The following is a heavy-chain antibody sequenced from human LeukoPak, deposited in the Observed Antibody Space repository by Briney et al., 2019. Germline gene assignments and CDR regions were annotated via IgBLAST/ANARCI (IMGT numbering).Heavy chain of an antibody. D-gene: IGHD3-22*01. CDR3: ARGKYDSGGYYLDY. V-gene: IGHV4-34*01. CDR2: INHSGTT. Sequence: SETLSLTCAVYGESFSGYYWSWIRQPPGKGLTWIGEINHSGTTNYNPSLKSRVTISLDTSKSQFSLMLSSVTAADTAVYYCARGKYDSGGYYLDYWGQGTLVTVSS. CDR1: GESFSGYY. J-gene: IGHJ4*02.